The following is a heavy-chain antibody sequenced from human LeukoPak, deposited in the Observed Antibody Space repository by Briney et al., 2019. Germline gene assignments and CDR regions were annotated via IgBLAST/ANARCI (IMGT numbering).Heavy chain of an antibody. CDR1: GYTFTSYD. CDR3: ARLRVIKYYYYYMDV. D-gene: IGHD3-16*02. V-gene: IGHV1-8*03. CDR2: MNPNSGNT. J-gene: IGHJ6*03. Sequence: ASVTVSCKASGYTFTSYDINWVRQAPGQGLEWMGWMNPNSGNTGYAQKFQGRVTITRNTSISTAYMELSSLRSEDTAVYYCARLRVIKYYYYYMDVWGKGTTVTVSS.